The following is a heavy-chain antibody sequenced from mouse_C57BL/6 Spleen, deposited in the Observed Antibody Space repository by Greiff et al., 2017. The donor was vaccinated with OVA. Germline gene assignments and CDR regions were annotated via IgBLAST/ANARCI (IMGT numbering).Heavy chain of an antibody. V-gene: IGHV1-80*01. Sequence: VQLQESGAELVKPGASVKISCKASGYAFSSYWMNWVKQRPGKGLEWIGQIYPGDGDTNYNGKFKGKATLTADKSSSTAYMQLSSLTSEDSAVYFCARYGSGYAMDYWGQGTSVTVSS. D-gene: IGHD2-2*01. CDR1: GYAFSSYW. J-gene: IGHJ4*01. CDR3: ARYGSGYAMDY. CDR2: IYPGDGDT.